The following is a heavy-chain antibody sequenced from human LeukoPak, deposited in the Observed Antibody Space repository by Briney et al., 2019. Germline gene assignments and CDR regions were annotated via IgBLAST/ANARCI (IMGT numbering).Heavy chain of an antibody. V-gene: IGHV1-8*01. CDR3: ARDPSDYDILTGYPNDAFDI. CDR2: MNPNSGNT. CDR1: GYTFTSYD. J-gene: IGHJ3*02. Sequence: ASVKVSCKASGYTFTSYDINWVRQATGQGLEWMGWMNPNSGNTGYAQKFQGRVTMTRNTSISTAYMELSSLRSEDTAVYYCARDPSDYDILTGYPNDAFDIWGQGTMVTVSS. D-gene: IGHD3-9*01.